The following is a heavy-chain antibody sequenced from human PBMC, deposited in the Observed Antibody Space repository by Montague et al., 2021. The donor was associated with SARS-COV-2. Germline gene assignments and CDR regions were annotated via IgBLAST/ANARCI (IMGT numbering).Heavy chain of an antibody. CDR1: GGSISSSSYY. V-gene: IGHV4-39*01. CDR3: ASMVRAQVYYFDY. Sequence: SETLSLTCTVSGGSISSSSYYWGWIRQPPGKGLEWIGSIFYSGSTDYNPSLKSRVTISVDTSKNQFSLKLSSVTAADTAVYYCASMVRAQVYYFDYWGQGTLVNVSS. D-gene: IGHD3-10*01. J-gene: IGHJ4*02. CDR2: IFYSGST.